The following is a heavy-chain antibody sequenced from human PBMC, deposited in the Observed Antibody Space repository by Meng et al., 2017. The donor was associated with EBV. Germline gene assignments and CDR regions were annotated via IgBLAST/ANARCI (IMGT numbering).Heavy chain of an antibody. D-gene: IGHD3-10*01. Sequence: QVQVVESAGEVKKPGSSVKVSCKTSGGPFRYYAISWVRQAPGQGLEWLGGFLPRLGAPNYAQKFHGRVKITADESTSTHYMDLSSLRSEDTAIYYCASESGRGYTPDYWGQGTLVTVSS. CDR2: FLPRLGAP. CDR1: GGPFRYYA. CDR3: ASESGRGYTPDY. V-gene: IGHV1-69*01. J-gene: IGHJ4*02.